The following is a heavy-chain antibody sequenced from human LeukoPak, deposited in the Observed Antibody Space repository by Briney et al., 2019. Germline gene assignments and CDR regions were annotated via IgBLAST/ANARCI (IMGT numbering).Heavy chain of an antibody. Sequence: ASVKVSCKASGYTFTSYGISWVRQAPGQGLEWMGWISAYNGNTNYAQKLQGRVTMTTDTSTSTAYMELRSLRSDDTAVYYCARVCYYDSSGYYPHYFDYWGQGTLITVSS. J-gene: IGHJ4*02. V-gene: IGHV1-18*01. CDR3: ARVCYYDSSGYYPHYFDY. CDR2: ISAYNGNT. D-gene: IGHD3-22*01. CDR1: GYTFTSYG.